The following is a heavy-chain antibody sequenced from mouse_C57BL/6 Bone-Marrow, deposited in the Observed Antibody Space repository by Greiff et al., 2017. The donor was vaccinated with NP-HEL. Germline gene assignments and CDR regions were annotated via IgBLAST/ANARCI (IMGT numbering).Heavy chain of an antibody. D-gene: IGHD1-1*01. J-gene: IGHJ4*01. V-gene: IGHV1-85*01. Sequence: QVQLQQSGPELVKPGASVKLSCKASGYTFTSYDINWVKQRPGQGLEWNGWIYPRDGSTKYNEKFKGKATLTVDTSSSTAYMELHSLTSEDSAVYFCARGITTVVAPYYYAMDYWGQGTSVTVSS. CDR3: ARGITTVVAPYYYAMDY. CDR1: GYTFTSYD. CDR2: IYPRDGST.